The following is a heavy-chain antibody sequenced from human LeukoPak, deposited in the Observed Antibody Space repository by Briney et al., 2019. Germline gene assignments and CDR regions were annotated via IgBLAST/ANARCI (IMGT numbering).Heavy chain of an antibody. V-gene: IGHV1-18*01. D-gene: IGHD3-22*01. CDR2: ISAKNGNT. CDR3: ARGYYDGSGYYVY. CDR1: GYTFTSYG. Sequence: GASVKVSCKASGYTFTSYGISWVRQAPGQGLEWMGWISAKNGNTNYAEKLQGRVTMTTDTSTRTVYMELRILRSGDTAVYYCARGYYDGSGYYVYWGQGTLVTVSS. J-gene: IGHJ4*02.